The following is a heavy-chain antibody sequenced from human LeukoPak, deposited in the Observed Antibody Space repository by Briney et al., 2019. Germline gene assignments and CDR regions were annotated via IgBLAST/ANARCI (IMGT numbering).Heavy chain of an antibody. Sequence: PGGSLRLSCAASGFTFSTYWMGWVRQAPGKGLQWVANIKTDGSEKYYVDSVKGRFTISRDNAKNSLYLQTNTLRAEDTAVYYCATYSSLNRREFQYWGQGTLLTVSS. J-gene: IGHJ1*01. CDR3: ATYSSLNRREFQY. D-gene: IGHD3-22*01. V-gene: IGHV3-7*01. CDR2: IKTDGSEK. CDR1: GFTFSTYW.